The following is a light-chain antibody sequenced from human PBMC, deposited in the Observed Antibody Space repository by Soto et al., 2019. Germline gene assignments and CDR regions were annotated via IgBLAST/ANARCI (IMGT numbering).Light chain of an antibody. CDR1: QSVSSN. CDR3: QQYNNWPPG. J-gene: IGKJ4*01. V-gene: IGKV3-15*01. CDR2: GAS. Sequence: EIVMTQSPATLSVSPGERATLSCRASQSVSSNLAWYQQKPGQAPRLLIYGASTRATGIPARFSGSGSGTEFTLTISSLQSEDFAVYYCQQYNNWPPGFGGGTEVEIK.